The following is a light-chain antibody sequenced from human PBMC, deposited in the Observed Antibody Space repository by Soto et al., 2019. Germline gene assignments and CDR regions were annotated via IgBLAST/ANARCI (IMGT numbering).Light chain of an antibody. Sequence: AIRMTQSPSSFSATPGDRVTITCRASQHIADYLAWYQQKPGKAPKLLIYTTSTLQSGVPSRFSGSGSGTDFTLTISGLQSEDFATYYCQQYYSYPALTFGGGTKVDIK. CDR1: QHIADY. V-gene: IGKV1-8*01. CDR2: TTS. J-gene: IGKJ4*01. CDR3: QQYYSYPALT.